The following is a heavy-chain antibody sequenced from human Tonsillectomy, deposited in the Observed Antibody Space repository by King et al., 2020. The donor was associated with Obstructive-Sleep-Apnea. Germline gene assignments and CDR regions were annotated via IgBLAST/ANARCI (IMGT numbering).Heavy chain of an antibody. CDR2: ISSSSSSI. CDR3: AGAIVVVVVTDAFDI. J-gene: IGHJ3*02. CDR1: GFKFSTYS. D-gene: IGHD2-15*01. Sequence: VQLVESGGGLVQPGGSLRLSCAASGFKFSTYSMNWVRQAPGKGLEWVSYISSSSSSIYYADSVKGRFTISRDNAKNSLYLQMNSLRAEDTAVYYCAGAIVVVVVTDAFDIWGQGTMVTVSS. V-gene: IGHV3-48*04.